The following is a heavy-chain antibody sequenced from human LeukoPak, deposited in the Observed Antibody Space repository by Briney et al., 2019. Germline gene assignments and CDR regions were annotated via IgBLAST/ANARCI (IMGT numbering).Heavy chain of an antibody. V-gene: IGHV4-39*07. CDR2: IYYSGST. D-gene: IGHD6-19*01. Sequence: SETLSLTCTVSGGSISSSSYYWGWIRQPPGKGLEWIGSIYYSGSTYYSPSLKSRVTMSVDTSKNQFSLKLSPVTAADTAVYYCARDKITVTGIDYWGQGTLVTVSS. CDR3: ARDKITVTGIDY. CDR1: GGSISSSSYY. J-gene: IGHJ4*02.